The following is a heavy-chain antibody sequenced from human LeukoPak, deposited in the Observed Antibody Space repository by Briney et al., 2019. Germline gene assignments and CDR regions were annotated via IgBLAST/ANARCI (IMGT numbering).Heavy chain of an antibody. CDR1: GVSVSGGNYF. Sequence: KPSETLSLTCTVSGVSVSGGNYFWSWIRQPPGKGLEWIGYIYYSGSTNYNPSLKSRVTISVDTSKNQFSLKLSSVTAADTAVYYCARENNDFWSGYYLDNWFDPWGQGTLVTVSS. V-gene: IGHV4-61*01. D-gene: IGHD3-3*01. J-gene: IGHJ5*02. CDR3: ARENNDFWSGYYLDNWFDP. CDR2: IYYSGST.